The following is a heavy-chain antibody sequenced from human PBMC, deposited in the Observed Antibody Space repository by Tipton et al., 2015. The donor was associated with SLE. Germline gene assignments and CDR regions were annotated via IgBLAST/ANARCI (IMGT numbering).Heavy chain of an antibody. J-gene: IGHJ3*02. CDR1: GGSISSSSYY. CDR2: IYYSGST. Sequence: TLSLTCTVSGGSISSSSYYWGWIRQPPGKGLEWIGSIYYSGSTYYNPSLKSRVTISVDTSKNQFFLKLSSVTAADTAVYYCARLNRDAFDIWGQGTVVTVSS. CDR3: ARLNRDAFDI. D-gene: IGHD1-14*01. V-gene: IGHV4-39*01.